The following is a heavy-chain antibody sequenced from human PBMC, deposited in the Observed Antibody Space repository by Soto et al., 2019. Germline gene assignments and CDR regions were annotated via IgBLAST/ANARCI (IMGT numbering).Heavy chain of an antibody. Sequence: VHLLESGGGVVQPGRPRRLSCAASQYNIRHFGMHWVRQAPGRGLEWVPFTSHDGRHKQYADSVMGRFSISRDNSKNTLYLQMNSLRNGDTAMYYCVRDPRNWNYPGGSDSWFDLWGQGALVTVSS. CDR2: TSHDGRHK. J-gene: IGHJ5*02. D-gene: IGHD1-7*01. CDR3: VRDPRNWNYPGGSDSWFDL. V-gene: IGHV3-30*03. CDR1: QYNIRHFG.